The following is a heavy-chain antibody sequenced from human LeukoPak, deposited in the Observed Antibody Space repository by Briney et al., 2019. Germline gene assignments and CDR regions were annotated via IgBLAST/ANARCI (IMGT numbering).Heavy chain of an antibody. CDR2: INSDGSST. D-gene: IGHD6-19*01. CDR1: GFTFSSYW. Sequence: GGSLRLSCAASGFTFSSYWMHWVRQAPGKGLVWVSRINSDGSSTSYADSVKGRFTISRDNSKNTLYLQMNSLRAEDTAIYYCAKGYSSGWSPFDYWGQGTLATVSS. CDR3: AKGYSSGWSPFDY. V-gene: IGHV3-74*01. J-gene: IGHJ4*02.